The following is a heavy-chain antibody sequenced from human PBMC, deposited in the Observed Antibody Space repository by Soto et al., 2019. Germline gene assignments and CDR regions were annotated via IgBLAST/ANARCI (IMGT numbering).Heavy chain of an antibody. Sequence: SEALSLNCRVSGSYISDFSWSWIRQPAGKGLEWIGRITINGNTQKNPSFKSRVTMSIDTSRNHFSLNLQSATAADTALYYCARETGENWTYEAHWGPGTLVTVSS. CDR1: GSYISDFS. D-gene: IGHD1-7*01. CDR2: ITINGNT. J-gene: IGHJ1*01. V-gene: IGHV4-4*07. CDR3: ARETGENWTYEAH.